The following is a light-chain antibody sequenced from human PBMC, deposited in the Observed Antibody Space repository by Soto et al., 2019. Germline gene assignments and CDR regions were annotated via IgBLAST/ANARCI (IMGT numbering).Light chain of an antibody. J-gene: IGLJ1*01. CDR1: SSNIGNNY. V-gene: IGLV1-51*02. Sequence: QSVLTQPPSVSAAPGQKVTISCSGSSSNIGNNYVSWYQQLPGTAPKLLIYENNKRPSGIPDRFSVSKSGTSATLGITGLQTGDEADYYCGTWDSSLSAEVFGTGTKLTVL. CDR3: GTWDSSLSAEV. CDR2: ENN.